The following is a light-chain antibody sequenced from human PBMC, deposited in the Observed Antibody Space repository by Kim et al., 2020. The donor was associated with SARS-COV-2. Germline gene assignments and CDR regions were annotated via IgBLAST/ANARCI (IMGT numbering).Light chain of an antibody. V-gene: IGKV1-5*03. CDR2: RTS. CDR3: QQYNSYSRT. Sequence: SASVGDRVTITCRASQSIDTWLAWYQQRPGKAPKLLIHRTSNLESGVPSRFSGSGSGTEFTLTISSLQPDDFATYYCQQYNSYSRTFGQGTKLEIK. J-gene: IGKJ2*01. CDR1: QSIDTW.